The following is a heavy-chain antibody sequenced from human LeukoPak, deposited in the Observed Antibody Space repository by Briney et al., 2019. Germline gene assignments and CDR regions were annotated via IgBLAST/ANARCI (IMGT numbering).Heavy chain of an antibody. J-gene: IGHJ4*02. D-gene: IGHD1-1*01. CDR1: GGSFSDYD. Sequence: PSETLSLTCAVYGGSFSDYDWSWMRQPPGKGLEWIGEINQSGSTNCDPSLKSRVSMSIDTSKSQFSLNLRSVTAADTAVYYCARYVPVRTGTTRASFDYWGQGTLVTVSS. V-gene: IGHV4-34*01. CDR3: ARYVPVRTGTTRASFDY. CDR2: INQSGST.